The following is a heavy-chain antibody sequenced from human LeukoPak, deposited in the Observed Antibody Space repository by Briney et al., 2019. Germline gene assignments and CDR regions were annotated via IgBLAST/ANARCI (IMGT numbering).Heavy chain of an antibody. J-gene: IGHJ5*02. Sequence: SETLSLTCAVYGGSFSGYYWSWIRQPPGKGLEWIGEINHSGSTNYNPSLKSRVTISVDTSKNQFSLKLSSVTAADTAVYYCARGRGGCSSTSYHNWFDPWGQGTLVTVSS. CDR1: GGSFSGYY. CDR2: INHSGST. CDR3: ARGRGGCSSTSYHNWFDP. D-gene: IGHD2-2*01. V-gene: IGHV4-34*01.